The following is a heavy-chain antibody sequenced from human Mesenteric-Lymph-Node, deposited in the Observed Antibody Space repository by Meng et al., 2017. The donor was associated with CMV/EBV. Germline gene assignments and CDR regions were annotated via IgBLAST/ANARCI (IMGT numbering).Heavy chain of an antibody. V-gene: IGHV3-30*04. CDR3: ARVRSMVRGVREGY. J-gene: IGHJ4*02. Sequence: GGSLRLSCAASGFTFSSYAMHWVRQAPGKGLEGVAVISYDGSINYYADSVKGRFTISRDNAKNSLYLQMNSLRAEDTAVYYCARVRSMVRGVREGYWGQGTLVTVSS. CDR2: ISYDGSIN. CDR1: GFTFSSYA. D-gene: IGHD3-10*01.